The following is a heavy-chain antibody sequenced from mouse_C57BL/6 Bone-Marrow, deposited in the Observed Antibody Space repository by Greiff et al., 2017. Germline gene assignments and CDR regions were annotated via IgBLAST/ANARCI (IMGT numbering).Heavy chain of an antibody. CDR1: GFTFSSYG. D-gene: IGHD2-4*01. V-gene: IGHV5-6*01. Sequence: EVNVVESGGDLVKPGGSLKLSCEASGFTFSSYGMSWVRPTPDKRLEWVATISSGGSYTYYPDSVKGRFTISRDNAKNTLYLQMSSLNSEDTAMDYCSRHVRDDDVCAMDYWGQGTSVTVSS. CDR3: SRHVRDDDVCAMDY. CDR2: ISSGGSYT. J-gene: IGHJ4*01.